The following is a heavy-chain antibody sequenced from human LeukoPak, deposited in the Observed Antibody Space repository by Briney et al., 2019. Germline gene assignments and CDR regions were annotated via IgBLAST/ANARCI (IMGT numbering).Heavy chain of an antibody. CDR3: ARGLPAQRLQH. J-gene: IGHJ1*01. Sequence: KPSETLSLTCAVYGGSFSGFFWTWIRQPPGKGLEWIGEITHSGSTYYNPSLKSRVTISVDTSKKQFSLKLTSVTAADTAVYYCARGLPAQRLQHWGPGTLVTVSS. CDR1: GGSFSGFF. D-gene: IGHD2-2*01. CDR2: ITHSGST. V-gene: IGHV4-34*01.